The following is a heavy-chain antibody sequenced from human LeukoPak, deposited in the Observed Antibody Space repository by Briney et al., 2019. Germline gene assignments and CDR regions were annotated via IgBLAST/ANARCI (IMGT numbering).Heavy chain of an antibody. CDR3: ASSRPDRAVAGIYFDY. J-gene: IGHJ4*02. Sequence: PSETLSLTCAVYGGSFSGYYWSWIRQPPGKGLEWIGEINHSGSTNYNPSLKSRVTMSVDTSKNQFSLKLSSVTAADTAVYYCASSRPDRAVAGIYFDYWGQGTLVTVSS. D-gene: IGHD6-19*01. CDR1: GGSFSGYY. V-gene: IGHV4-34*01. CDR2: INHSGST.